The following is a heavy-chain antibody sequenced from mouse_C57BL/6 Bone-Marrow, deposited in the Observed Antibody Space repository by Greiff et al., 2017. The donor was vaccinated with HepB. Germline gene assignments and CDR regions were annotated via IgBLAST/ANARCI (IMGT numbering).Heavy chain of an antibody. CDR2: IYPGSGST. V-gene: IGHV1-55*01. CDR3: ATYEYDVSGFAY. J-gene: IGHJ3*01. D-gene: IGHD2-4*01. Sequence: QVQLQQPGAELVKPGASVKMSCKASGYTFTSYWITWVKQRPGQGLEWIGDIYPGSGSTNYNEKFKSKATLTVDTSSSTAYMPLSSLTSEDSAVYDCATYEYDVSGFAYWGQVTLVTVSA. CDR1: GYTFTSYW.